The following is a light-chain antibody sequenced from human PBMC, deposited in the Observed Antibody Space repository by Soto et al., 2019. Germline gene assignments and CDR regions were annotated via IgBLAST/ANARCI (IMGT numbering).Light chain of an antibody. CDR1: QSVASNY. CDR2: GAS. Sequence: EIVLTQSPGTLSLSPGERATLSCRASQSVASNYLAWFQQKPGQAPRLLIYGASIRAAGMPDMCSGSGSGTEFTLTISRLEPEDFAMYCCHQYGSSFWLTFGQGTSLDIK. J-gene: IGKJ5*01. CDR3: HQYGSSFWLT. V-gene: IGKV3-20*01.